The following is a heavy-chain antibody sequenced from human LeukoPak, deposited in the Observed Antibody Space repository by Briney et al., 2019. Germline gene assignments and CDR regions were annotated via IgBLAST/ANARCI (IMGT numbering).Heavy chain of an antibody. Sequence: GGSLRLSCAASGFTFSSYTMSWVRQAPGKGLEWVSAIHTSGDTCYADSVKGRFTISRDTSKNTLYLQINSLRVEDTAVYYCIVFGDSNHWGQGTLVTVSS. CDR1: GFTFSSYT. J-gene: IGHJ5*02. CDR3: IVFGDSNH. V-gene: IGHV3-23*01. D-gene: IGHD4-17*01. CDR2: IHTSGDT.